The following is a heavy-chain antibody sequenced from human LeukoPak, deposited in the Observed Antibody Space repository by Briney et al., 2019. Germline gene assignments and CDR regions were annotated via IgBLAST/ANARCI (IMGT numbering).Heavy chain of an antibody. Sequence: GESLEISWKGSGYSFTSYWIGWVRPMPGKGLEWMGKIYPGEPDTRYSPSFQGQVTISADKSISTAYPQWSSLTASDTAMYYCARLGNSNTPIREGFDHWGQGTLVTLSS. D-gene: IGHD5-18*01. CDR2: IYPGEPDT. V-gene: IGHV5-51*01. J-gene: IGHJ4*02. CDR3: ARLGNSNTPIREGFDH. CDR1: GYSFTSYW.